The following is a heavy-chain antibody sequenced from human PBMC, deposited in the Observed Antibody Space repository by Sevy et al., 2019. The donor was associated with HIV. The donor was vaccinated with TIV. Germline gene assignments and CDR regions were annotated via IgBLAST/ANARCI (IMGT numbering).Heavy chain of an antibody. CDR2: ISGSGGST. Sequence: GGSLRLSCAASGFPLRNYAMSWVRHAPGKGLEWVSSISGSGGSTYYADSVKGRFTISRDNFQNTLDLEMNSLRAEDTAVYYCAKDGAVAPSDYWGQGTLVTVSS. D-gene: IGHD6-19*01. CDR1: GFPLRNYA. CDR3: AKDGAVAPSDY. J-gene: IGHJ4*02. V-gene: IGHV3-23*01.